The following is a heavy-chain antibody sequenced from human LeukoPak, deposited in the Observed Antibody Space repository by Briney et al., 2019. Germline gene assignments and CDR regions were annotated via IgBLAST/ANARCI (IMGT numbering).Heavy chain of an antibody. D-gene: IGHD3-10*01. CDR3: ATVGFRDNFDY. CDR2: INPNSGGT. V-gene: IGHV1-2*02. CDR1: VYTLSGYY. Sequence: ASVNVSFKASVYTLSGYYIHWVRQAPGQGLEWMGWINPNSGGTNYAQKFQGRVTITRATSISTAYMELSRLRSDDTAVYYCATVGFRDNFDYWGQGTLVTVSS. J-gene: IGHJ4*02.